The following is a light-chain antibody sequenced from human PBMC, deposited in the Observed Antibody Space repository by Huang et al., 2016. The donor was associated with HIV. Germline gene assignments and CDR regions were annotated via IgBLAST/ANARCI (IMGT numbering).Light chain of an antibody. J-gene: IGKJ5*01. CDR2: ATS. V-gene: IGKV1-27*01. CDR3: QNYNGAVS. Sequence: DIQMTQSPSSLSASVGDRVTITCRASQDIRNSLAWYQQKPGKVPNLLIYATSTLQSGVPARFSGSGTGTDFTLTISRLQPEDVGSYYCQNYNGAVSFGQGTRLEIK. CDR1: QDIRNS.